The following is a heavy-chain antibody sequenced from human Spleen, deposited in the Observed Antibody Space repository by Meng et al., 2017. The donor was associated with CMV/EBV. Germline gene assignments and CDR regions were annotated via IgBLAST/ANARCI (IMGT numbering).Heavy chain of an antibody. J-gene: IGHJ5*02. D-gene: IGHD3-22*01. Sequence: SGGSISSSSDYWGWSRQPPGKGLEWIGSIYYSGSTYYNPSLKSRVTISVDTSKNQFSLKLSSVTAADTAVYYCARRVGYYLNWFDPWGQGTLVTVSS. CDR1: GGSISSSSDY. CDR2: IYYSGST. CDR3: ARRVGYYLNWFDP. V-gene: IGHV4-39*01.